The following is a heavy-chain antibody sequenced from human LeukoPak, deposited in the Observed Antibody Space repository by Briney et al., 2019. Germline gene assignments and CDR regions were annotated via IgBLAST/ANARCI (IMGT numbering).Heavy chain of an antibody. CDR2: INPSGGST. J-gene: IGHJ4*02. V-gene: IGHV1-46*01. CDR1: GYTFTSYY. D-gene: IGHD5-24*01. Sequence: ASVKVSCKASGYTFTSYYMHGVRQSPGQGLEWMGIINPSGGSTSYAQKFQGRVTMTRDMSTSTVYMELISMRSEDTAVYYCAREGTEMDTNDYWGQGTLVTVSS. CDR3: AREGTEMDTNDY.